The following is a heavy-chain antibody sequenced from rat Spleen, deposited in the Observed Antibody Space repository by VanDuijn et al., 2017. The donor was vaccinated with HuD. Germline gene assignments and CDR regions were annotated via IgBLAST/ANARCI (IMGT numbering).Heavy chain of an antibody. CDR3: TRNWDY. CDR2: ISPSSDIT. Sequence: EVQLVESGGGLVQPGRSMKLSCAASGFTFRGFPMAWVREAPTKCLEWVASISPSSDITYYSDSLKDRVTISRDHAKSTLYLQMNSLRSEDTATYYCTRNWDYWGRGVMVTVSS. D-gene: IGHD3-6*01. J-gene: IGHJ2*01. V-gene: IGHV5-46*01. CDR1: GFTFRGFP.